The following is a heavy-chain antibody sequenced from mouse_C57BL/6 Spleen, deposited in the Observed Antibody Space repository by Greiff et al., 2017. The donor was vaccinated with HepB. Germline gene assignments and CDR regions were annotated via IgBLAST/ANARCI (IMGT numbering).Heavy chain of an antibody. CDR3: ARPYDGSTRFDY. CDR2: INPSNGGT. J-gene: IGHJ2*01. Sequence: VQLQQSGTELVKPGASVKLSCKASGYTFTSYWMHWVKQRPGQGLEWIGNINPSNGGTNYNEKFKSKATLTVDKSSSKAYMQLSSLTSEDSAVYCCARPYDGSTRFDYWGQGTTLTVSS. V-gene: IGHV1-53*01. CDR1: GYTFTSYW. D-gene: IGHD2-3*01.